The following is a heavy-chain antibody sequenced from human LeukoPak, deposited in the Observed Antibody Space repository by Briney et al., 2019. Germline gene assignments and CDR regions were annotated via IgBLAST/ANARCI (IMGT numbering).Heavy chain of an antibody. CDR3: AKNTGGILTGGGY. J-gene: IGHJ4*02. CDR2: ISSSSSYI. V-gene: IGHV3-21*04. CDR1: GFTFSSYS. Sequence: GGSLRLSCAASGFTFSSYSMNWVRQAPGKGLEWVSSISSSSSYIYYADSVKGRFTISRDNAKNSLYLQMNSLRAEDTAVYYCAKNTGGILTGGGYWGQGTLVTVSS. D-gene: IGHD7-27*01.